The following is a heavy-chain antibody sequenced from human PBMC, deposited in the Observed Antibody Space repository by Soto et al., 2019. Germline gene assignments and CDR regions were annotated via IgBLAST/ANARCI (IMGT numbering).Heavy chain of an antibody. J-gene: IGHJ3*02. CDR1: GFTFSSYG. CDR3: ARDTSLVPNDVWFDALDI. CDR2: ISYDGSNK. D-gene: IGHD2-8*01. Sequence: GGSLRLSCAASGFTFSSYGMHWVRQAPGKGLEWVAVISYDGSNKYYADSVKGRFTISRDNSKNTLYLQMNSLRAEDTAVYSCARDTSLVPNDVWFDALDIWGQGTMVTVSS. V-gene: IGHV3-30*03.